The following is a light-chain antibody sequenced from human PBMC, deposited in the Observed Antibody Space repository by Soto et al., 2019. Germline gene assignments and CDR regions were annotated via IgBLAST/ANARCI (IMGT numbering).Light chain of an antibody. CDR3: QYYDSSLSGSV. Sequence: QSVLTQPPSVSGAPGQRVTISCTGSSSNIGAGYDVHWYQQLPGTAPKLLIYGNNNRPSGVPDRFCGSKSGTSASLAITGLQAEDEADYYCQYYDSSLSGSVFGGGTKVTVL. J-gene: IGLJ3*02. CDR2: GNN. CDR1: SSNIGAGYD. V-gene: IGLV1-40*01.